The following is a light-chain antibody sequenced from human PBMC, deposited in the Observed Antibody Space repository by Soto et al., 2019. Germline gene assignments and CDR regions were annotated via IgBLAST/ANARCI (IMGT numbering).Light chain of an antibody. Sequence: EIAMTQSPGTLSASPGARATLSCRASQSVSSNLAWYQQKPGQAPRLLIYGASTRATGIPARFSGSESGTDFTLTIRSLKAEDVAVYDCQRYFGIPWTFGQGNKGDI. J-gene: IGKJ1*01. CDR3: QRYFGIPWT. CDR1: QSVSSN. V-gene: IGKV3-15*01. CDR2: GAS.